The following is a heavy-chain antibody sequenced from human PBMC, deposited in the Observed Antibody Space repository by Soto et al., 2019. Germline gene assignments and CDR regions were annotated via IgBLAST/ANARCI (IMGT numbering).Heavy chain of an antibody. Sequence: SLRLSCAASGFTFSSYGMHWGRQAPGKGLEWVAVIWYDGSNKYYADSVKGRFTISRDNSKNTLYLQMNSLRAEDTAVYYCARESGGSCGSYYYYYGMAVWGQGTPVTVS. CDR1: GFTFSSYG. CDR3: ARESGGSCGSYYYYYGMAV. D-gene: IGHD2-15*01. CDR2: IWYDGSNK. V-gene: IGHV3-33*01. J-gene: IGHJ6*02.